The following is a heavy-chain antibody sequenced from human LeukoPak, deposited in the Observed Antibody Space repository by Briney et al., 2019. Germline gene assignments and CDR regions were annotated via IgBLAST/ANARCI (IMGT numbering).Heavy chain of an antibody. CDR2: ISGSGGST. J-gene: IGHJ3*02. V-gene: IGHV3-23*01. CDR3: AKDGRITIFGVGFCDI. Sequence: LSGGSLRLSCAASGFTFSSYAMSWVRQAPGKGLEWVPAISGSGGSTYYADSVKGRFTISRDNSKNTLYLQMNSLRAEDTAVYYCAKDGRITIFGVGFCDIWGQGTMVTVSS. D-gene: IGHD3-3*01. CDR1: GFTFSSYA.